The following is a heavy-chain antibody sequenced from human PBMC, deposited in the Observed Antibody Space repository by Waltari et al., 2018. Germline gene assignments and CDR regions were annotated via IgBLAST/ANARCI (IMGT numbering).Heavy chain of an antibody. J-gene: IGHJ4*02. CDR2: VDPEDGET. Sequence: VQLVQSGAEVKKPGASVKVSCKASGYTFTGYYMHWVRQAPGQGLEWMGLVDPEDGETIYAEKFQGRVTITADTSTDTAYMELSSLRSEDTAVYYCATSGHGDYNFDYWGQGTLVTVSS. D-gene: IGHD4-17*01. V-gene: IGHV1-69-2*01. CDR3: ATSGHGDYNFDY. CDR1: GYTFTGYY.